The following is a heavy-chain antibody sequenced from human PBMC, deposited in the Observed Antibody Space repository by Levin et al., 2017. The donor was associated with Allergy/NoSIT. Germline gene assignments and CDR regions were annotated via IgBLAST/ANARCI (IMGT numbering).Heavy chain of an antibody. CDR1: GFTFSSYA. D-gene: IGHD3-16*02. CDR3: ARVVYRAPGGSRVYDYVWGSYRKFIPDFDY. V-gene: IGHV3-30-3*01. J-gene: IGHJ4*02. CDR2: ISYDGSNK. Sequence: GGSLRLSCAASGFTFSSYAMHWVRQAPGKGLEWVAVISYDGSNKYYADSVKGRFTISRDNSKNTLYLQMNSLRAEDTAVYYCARVVYRAPGGSRVYDYVWGSYRKFIPDFDYWGQGTLVTVSS.